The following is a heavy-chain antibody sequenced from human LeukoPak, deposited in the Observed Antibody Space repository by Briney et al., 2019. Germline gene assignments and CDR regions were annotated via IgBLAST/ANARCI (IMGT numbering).Heavy chain of an antibody. Sequence: GRSLRLSCAASGFTFCSYGMHWVRQAPGKGLEWVAVISYDGSNKYYADSVKGRFTISRDNSKNTLYLQMNSLRAEDTAVYYCAKAFYYDSSGPYPGFDYWGQGTLVTVSS. J-gene: IGHJ4*02. CDR1: GFTFCSYG. V-gene: IGHV3-30*18. CDR3: AKAFYYDSSGPYPGFDY. CDR2: ISYDGSNK. D-gene: IGHD3-22*01.